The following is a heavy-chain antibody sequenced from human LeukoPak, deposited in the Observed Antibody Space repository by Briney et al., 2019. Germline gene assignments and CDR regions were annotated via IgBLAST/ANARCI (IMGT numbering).Heavy chain of an antibody. Sequence: GGSLRLSCAASGFILSDYWMSWVRQAPGKGLEWVADIKQDGSEEYYVDSVKGRFTISRDNAKNSLFLQMNSLRAEDTAVYYCARGPYSRDNFDHWGQGTLVTVSS. CDR1: GFILSDYW. D-gene: IGHD6-13*01. CDR3: ARGPYSRDNFDH. V-gene: IGHV3-7*03. CDR2: IKQDGSEE. J-gene: IGHJ4*02.